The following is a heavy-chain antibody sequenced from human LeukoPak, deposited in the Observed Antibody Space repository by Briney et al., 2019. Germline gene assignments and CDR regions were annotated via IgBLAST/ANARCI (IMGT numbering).Heavy chain of an antibody. D-gene: IGHD5-18*01. Sequence: GGSLRLSCAASGFTFSSSAMSWVRQVPGKGLEWVSGISASGGSTYYADSVRGRFTISRDNSKNTLYVQMNSLRDEDTAVYYCAFLLYGYFEPADYWGQGTLVTVSS. CDR1: GFTFSSSA. CDR2: ISASGGST. J-gene: IGHJ4*02. V-gene: IGHV3-23*01. CDR3: AFLLYGYFEPADY.